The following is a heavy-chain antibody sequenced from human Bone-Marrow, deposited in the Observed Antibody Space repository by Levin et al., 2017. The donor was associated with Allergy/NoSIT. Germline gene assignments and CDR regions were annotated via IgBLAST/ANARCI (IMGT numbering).Heavy chain of an antibody. Sequence: ASVKVSCKASGYTFTSYYMHWVRQAPGQGLEWMGIINPSGGSTSYAQKFQGRVTMTRDTSTSTVYMELSSLRSEDTAVYYCARDDFWSNTQARRYYYYGMDVWGQGTTVTVSS. J-gene: IGHJ6*02. D-gene: IGHD3-3*01. CDR3: ARDDFWSNTQARRYYYYGMDV. V-gene: IGHV1-46*01. CDR2: INPSGGST. CDR1: GYTFTSYY.